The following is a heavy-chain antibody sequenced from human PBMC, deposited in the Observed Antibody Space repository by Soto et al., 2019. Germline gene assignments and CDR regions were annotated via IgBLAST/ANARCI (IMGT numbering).Heavy chain of an antibody. CDR2: ISYSGTP. D-gene: IGHD3-16*01. V-gene: IGHV4-4*02. J-gene: IGHJ5*02. CDR1: GGSISRSDW. Sequence: QVQLQESGPGLVKPLGTLSLTCDISGGSISRSDWWTWVRQSPGKGLEWIGEISYSGTPYYNPYLKSRLTMSIDNSKKQFSLKVNSVTAADTAVYYCARRSPINVADDGLGVYWFDPWGQGTLVTVSS. CDR3: ARRSPINVADDGLGVYWFDP.